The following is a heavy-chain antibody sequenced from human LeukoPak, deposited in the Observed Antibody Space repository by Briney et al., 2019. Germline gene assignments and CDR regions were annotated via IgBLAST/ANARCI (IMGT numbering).Heavy chain of an antibody. CDR3: ARDQAYSFDY. D-gene: IGHD4-11*01. CDR1: GFSFSVYE. J-gene: IGHJ4*02. Sequence: GGSLRLSCAASGFSFSVYEMHWVRQAPGKGLEWISDISSSGTTTYYADSVKGRFTISRDNAKNSLYLQMDSLRAEDTAVYYCARDQAYSFDYWGQGTLVTVSS. CDR2: ISSSGTTT. V-gene: IGHV3-48*03.